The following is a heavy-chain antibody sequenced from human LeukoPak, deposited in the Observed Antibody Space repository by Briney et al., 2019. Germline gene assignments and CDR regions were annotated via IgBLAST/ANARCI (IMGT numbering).Heavy chain of an antibody. CDR3: ARSRYGDLPV. CDR2: IYHSGST. J-gene: IGHJ6*02. CDR1: GDSVNSGAYY. Sequence: SETLSLTCSVSGDSVNSGAYYWSWIRQSSGKGLEWIGEIYHSGSTNYNPSLKSRVTISVDKSENQFSLKLSSVTAADTAVYYCARSRYGDLPVWGQGTTVTVSS. V-gene: IGHV4-61*08. D-gene: IGHD4-17*01.